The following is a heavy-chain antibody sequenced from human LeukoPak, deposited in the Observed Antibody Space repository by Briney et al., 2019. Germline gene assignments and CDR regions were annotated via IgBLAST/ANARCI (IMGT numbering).Heavy chain of an antibody. CDR1: GFTFSNAW. D-gene: IGHD3-10*01. Sequence: GGSLRLSCAASGFTFSNAWMSWVRQAPGKGLEWVGRIKSKTDGGTTDYAAPVKGRFTISRDDSKNTLYLQMNSLKTEDTAVYYCTTDQGLWFGEFPDAFDIWGQGTMVTVSS. CDR3: TTDQGLWFGEFPDAFDI. J-gene: IGHJ3*02. CDR2: IKSKTDGGTT. V-gene: IGHV3-15*01.